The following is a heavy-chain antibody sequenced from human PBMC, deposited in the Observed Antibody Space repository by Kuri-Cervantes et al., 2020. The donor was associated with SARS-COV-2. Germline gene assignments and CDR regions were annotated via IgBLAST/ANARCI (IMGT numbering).Heavy chain of an antibody. CDR1: GFTVSSNY. J-gene: IGHJ4*02. D-gene: IGHD3-10*01. V-gene: IGHV3-66*01. Sequence: GESLKISCAASGFTVSSNYMSWVRQAPGKGLEWVSVIYSGGSTYYADPVKGRFTISRDNSKNTLYLQMNSLRAEDAAVYYCARVLWFGDPPDYWGQGTLVTVSS. CDR2: IYSGGST. CDR3: ARVLWFGDPPDY.